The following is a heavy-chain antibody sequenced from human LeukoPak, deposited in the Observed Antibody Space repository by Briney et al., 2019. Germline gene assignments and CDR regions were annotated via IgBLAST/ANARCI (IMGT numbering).Heavy chain of an antibody. CDR2: IYYRGST. Sequence: SETLSLTCTVSGGSISSSSYYWGWLRQPPGKGLEWIGRIYYRGSTYYNPSLKTRVTMSVATSKNHFCLKRSSVTAADTAVYSCARDTRSYDSSGYYFFDFWGQGTRVTASS. V-gene: IGHV4-39*02. CDR3: ARDTRSYDSSGYYFFDF. D-gene: IGHD3-22*01. J-gene: IGHJ4*02. CDR1: GGSISSSSYY.